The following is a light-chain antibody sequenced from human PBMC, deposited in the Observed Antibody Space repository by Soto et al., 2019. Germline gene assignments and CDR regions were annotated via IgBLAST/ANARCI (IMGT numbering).Light chain of an antibody. J-gene: IGLJ3*02. Sequence: QSVLTQPTSASGTPGQRVTISCSGSSSNIGSNAVNWYQQLPGTAPKLLIYSNNQRPSGVPDRFSGSKSGTSASLAISGLQSEDEADYYCAVWDDSLTGWVFGGGTKVTVL. CDR3: AVWDDSLTGWV. CDR1: SSNIGSNA. CDR2: SNN. V-gene: IGLV1-44*01.